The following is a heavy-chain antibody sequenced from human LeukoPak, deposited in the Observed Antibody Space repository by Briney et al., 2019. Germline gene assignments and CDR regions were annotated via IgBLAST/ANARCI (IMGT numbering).Heavy chain of an antibody. CDR2: IYYSGST. CDR1: GGSISSYY. CDR3: AREREYYDILTGYAPGWFDP. J-gene: IGHJ5*02. Sequence: PSETLSLTCTVSGGSISSYYWSWIRQPPGKGLEWIGYIYYSGSTNYNPSLKSRVTISVDTSKNQFSLKLSSVTAADTAVYYCAREREYYDILTGYAPGWFDPWGQGTLVTVSS. D-gene: IGHD3-9*01. V-gene: IGHV4-59*08.